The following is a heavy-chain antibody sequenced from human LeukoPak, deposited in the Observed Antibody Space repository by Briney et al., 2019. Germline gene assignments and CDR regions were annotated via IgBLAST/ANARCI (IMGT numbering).Heavy chain of an antibody. CDR1: GFTFSNYW. Sequence: QPGGSLRLSCAASGFTFSNYWMHWVRQAPGKGLVWVSRGDGSSTSYADPVKGRFTISRDNAKNTVYLQMNSLRAEDTAVYYCGRGGKVEQLVLARWGQGSLVTVSS. CDR2: GDGSST. D-gene: IGHD6-13*01. CDR3: GRGGKVEQLVLAR. J-gene: IGHJ4*02. V-gene: IGHV3-74*01.